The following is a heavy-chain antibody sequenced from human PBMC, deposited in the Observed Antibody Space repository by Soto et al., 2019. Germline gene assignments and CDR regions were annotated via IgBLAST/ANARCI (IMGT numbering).Heavy chain of an antibody. J-gene: IGHJ4*02. V-gene: IGHV1-18*01. CDR2: ISPHNFNT. Sequence: GASVKVSCKASGYTFTHFYITWVRQAPGQGLEWMGAISPHNFNTNFAQKFQGRVTLTTDTSTNTAYMELRSLTSDDTAVYYCARDEGGYDILMGYYKARHFDYWCQGVLVTVSS. CDR1: GYTFTHFY. CDR3: ARDEGGYDILMGYYKARHFDY. D-gene: IGHD3-9*01.